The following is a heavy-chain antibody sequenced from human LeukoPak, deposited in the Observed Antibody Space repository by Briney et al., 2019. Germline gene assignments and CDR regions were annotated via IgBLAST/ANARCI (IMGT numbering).Heavy chain of an antibody. J-gene: IGHJ4*02. CDR1: GVSISSGGYY. Sequence: SQTLSLTCTVSGVSISSGGYYWSWIRQPPGRGLEWIGYIFYSGANYNPSLKSRVTISEDTSKNQFSLKLSSVTAADTAVYYCARDGYGDYATGSDYWGQGTLVTVSS. V-gene: IGHV4-61*08. D-gene: IGHD4-17*01. CDR3: ARDGYGDYATGSDY. CDR2: IFYSGA.